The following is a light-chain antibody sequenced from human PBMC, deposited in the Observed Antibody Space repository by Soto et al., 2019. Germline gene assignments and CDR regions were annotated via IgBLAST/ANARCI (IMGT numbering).Light chain of an antibody. Sequence: QSVLTQPPSAAGSPGQSVAIACSGISANIGKNTVNWYQQVPGTAPKLLIYSVNQRPSGVPDRLSGSKSGTSASLAIRGLQSEDEADYYCAAWDDSLKAYVFGTGTKVTVL. V-gene: IGLV1-44*01. CDR2: SVN. J-gene: IGLJ1*01. CDR3: AAWDDSLKAYV. CDR1: SANIGKNT.